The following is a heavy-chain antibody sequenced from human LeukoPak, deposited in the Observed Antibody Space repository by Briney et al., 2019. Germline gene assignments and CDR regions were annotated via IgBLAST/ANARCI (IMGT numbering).Heavy chain of an antibody. V-gene: IGHV1-69*04. Sequence: GAAVTVSCKASGGTFSSYAISWVRQAPGQGVEGMGRIIPILGIANSAPKFQGRVTITAHKSTSTAYMELSSLRSEDTAVYYCARDAAFDIWGQGTMVTVSS. CDR1: GGTFSSYA. J-gene: IGHJ3*02. CDR2: IIPILGIA. CDR3: ARDAAFDI.